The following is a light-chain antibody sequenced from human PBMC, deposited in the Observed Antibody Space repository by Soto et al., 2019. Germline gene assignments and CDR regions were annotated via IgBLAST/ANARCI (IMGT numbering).Light chain of an antibody. J-gene: IGLJ3*02. V-gene: IGLV2-11*01. CDR3: CSYAGSYSRV. Sequence: QSALTQPRSVSGSPGQSVTISCTGTSSDVGGYNYVSWYQHDPGKAPKLMISDVSKRPSGVPDRFSGSKSGNTASLTIPGLQAEDEADYYCCSYAGSYSRVFGGGTKLTVL. CDR1: SSDVGGYNY. CDR2: DVS.